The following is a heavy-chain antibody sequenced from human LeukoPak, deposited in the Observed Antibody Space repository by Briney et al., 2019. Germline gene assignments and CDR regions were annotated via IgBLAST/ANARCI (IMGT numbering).Heavy chain of an antibody. J-gene: IGHJ4*02. CDR2: INSSGGGT. V-gene: IGHV1-46*01. Sequence: GASVKVSCTASGYSFTSFYIHWVRRAPGQGLEWMGIINSSGGGTSYAQKLQGRVTMTTDTSTSTAYMELRSLRSDDTAVYYCARDTALYYYDSRTWAYFDYWGQGTLVTVSS. D-gene: IGHD3-22*01. CDR1: GYSFTSFY. CDR3: ARDTALYYYDSRTWAYFDY.